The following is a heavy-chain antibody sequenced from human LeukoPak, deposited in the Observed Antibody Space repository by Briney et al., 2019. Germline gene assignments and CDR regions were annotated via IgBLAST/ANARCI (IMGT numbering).Heavy chain of an antibody. CDR1: GFTFSSYD. Sequence: GGSLTLSCAASGFTFSSYDMHWVRQGTGKGLEWVSVIGTAGDTYYPGSVKGRFAISRENDKNSLYLQMNSLRAGDTAVYYCARSEAHGYRYFDLWGRGTLVTVSS. J-gene: IGHJ2*01. D-gene: IGHD2-8*01. CDR2: IGTAGDT. CDR3: ARSEAHGYRYFDL. V-gene: IGHV3-13*04.